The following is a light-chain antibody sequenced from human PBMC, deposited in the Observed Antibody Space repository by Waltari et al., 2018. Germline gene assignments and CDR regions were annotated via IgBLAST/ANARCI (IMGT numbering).Light chain of an antibody. Sequence: ETVMTQSPPTLSVSPGERATLSCRASQSVSSNLAWYQQKPGQAPRLLIYGASTRATGIPARFSGSGSGTEFTLTISSLQSEDFAVYYCQQYNNWPPMYTFGQGTKLEI. V-gene: IGKV3-15*01. CDR1: QSVSSN. J-gene: IGKJ2*01. CDR2: GAS. CDR3: QQYNNWPPMYT.